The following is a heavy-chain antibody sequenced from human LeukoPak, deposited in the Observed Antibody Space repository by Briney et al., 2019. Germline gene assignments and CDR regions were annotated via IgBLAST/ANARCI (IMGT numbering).Heavy chain of an antibody. CDR3: ARSEWLDDYYYYGMDV. V-gene: IGHV5-51*01. J-gene: IGHJ6*02. CDR2: IYPGDSDT. D-gene: IGHD6-19*01. Sequence: GESLKISCKGSGYSFTSYWIGWVRQMPGKGLEWMGIIYPGDSDTRYSPSFQGQVTISADKSISTAYLQWSSLKASDTAMYYCARSEWLDDYYYYGMDVWGQGTLVTVSS. CDR1: GYSFTSYW.